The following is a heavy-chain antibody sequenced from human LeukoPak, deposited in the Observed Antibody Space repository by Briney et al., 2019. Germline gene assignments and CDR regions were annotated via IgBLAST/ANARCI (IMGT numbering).Heavy chain of an antibody. D-gene: IGHD6-13*01. CDR2: IYYSGST. V-gene: IGHV4-59*03. Sequence: SETLSLTCAVYGGSLSGYYWTWIRQPPGKGLEWIGYIYYSGSTNFNPSLKSRVTISVDTSKNQFSLKLTSVTAADTAVYYCAAYGSRRLASWGQGTLVTVSS. CDR1: GGSLSGYY. J-gene: IGHJ5*01. CDR3: AAYGSRRLAS.